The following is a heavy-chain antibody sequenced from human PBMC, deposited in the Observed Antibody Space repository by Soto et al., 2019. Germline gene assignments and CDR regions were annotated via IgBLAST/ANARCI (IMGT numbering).Heavy chain of an antibody. D-gene: IGHD2-8*02. CDR3: ARVLIVLNYNYYDMDV. J-gene: IGHJ6*02. CDR2: IVPIFGRA. CDR1: GGTFSNSA. V-gene: IGHV1-69*01. Sequence: QVHLVQSGAEVREPGSSVKVSCKASGGTFSNSAITWVRQAPGQGLEWMGGIVPIFGRANYAQRFQGRVTITADGSTSTAYMELSSLRFEDTAVYYCARVLIVLNYNYYDMDVWGQGTTVTVSS.